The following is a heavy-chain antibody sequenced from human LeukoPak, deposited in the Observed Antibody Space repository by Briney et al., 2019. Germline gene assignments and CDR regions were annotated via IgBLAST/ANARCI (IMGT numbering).Heavy chain of an antibody. Sequence: SETLSLTCTVSGGSISSSSYYWGWIRQPPGKGLEWIGSIYYSGSTYYNPSLKSRVTISVDTSKNQFSLKLSSVTAADTAVYYCAIPYGDYMDDAFDIWGQGTMATVSS. CDR1: GGSISSSSYY. V-gene: IGHV4-39*01. CDR3: AIPYGDYMDDAFDI. CDR2: IYYSGST. J-gene: IGHJ3*02. D-gene: IGHD4-17*01.